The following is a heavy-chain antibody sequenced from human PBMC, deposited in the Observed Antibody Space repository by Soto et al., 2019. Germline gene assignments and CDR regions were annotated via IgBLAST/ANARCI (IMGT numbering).Heavy chain of an antibody. CDR3: AKDLEQLTWGLHRDGLDV. CDR1: GFSFDSYV. D-gene: IGHD1-1*01. CDR2: ISPSGGGA. Sequence: ESGGDLVQPGGTLRLSCAASGFSFDSYVMNWVRQAPGKGLDWVSSISPSGGGANYADSVKGRFTISRDNSKKTLSLQMNSLRAEDTAVYYCAKDLEQLTWGLHRDGLDVWGQGTTVTVSS. J-gene: IGHJ6*02. V-gene: IGHV3-23*01.